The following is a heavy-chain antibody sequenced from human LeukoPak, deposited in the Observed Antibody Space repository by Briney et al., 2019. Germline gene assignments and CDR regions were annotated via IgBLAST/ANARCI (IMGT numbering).Heavy chain of an antibody. CDR2: IRSKAYGGTT. CDR3: TRVQSPNYYYYGMDV. J-gene: IGHJ6*02. V-gene: IGHV3-49*04. D-gene: IGHD4-11*01. CDR1: GFTFGDYA. Sequence: PGRSLRLSCTASGFTFGDYAMSWVRQAPGKGLEWVGFIRSKAYGGTTEYAASVKGRFTISRDDSKSIAYLQMNSLKTEDTAVYYCTRVQSPNYYYYGMDVWGQGTTVTVPS.